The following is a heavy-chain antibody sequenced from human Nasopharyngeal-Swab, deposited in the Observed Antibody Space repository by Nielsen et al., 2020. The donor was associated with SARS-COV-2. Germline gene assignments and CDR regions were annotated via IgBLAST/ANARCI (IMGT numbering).Heavy chain of an antibody. Sequence: SETLSLTCTVSGGSISTDNYYWTWIRQHTGKGLEWIGFIYYSGSTYYNPSLKSRLTMSVDTSRNRFSFQLNSVIAADTAMYYCARGPGCLVPAVYRLDVWGEGTTVAVSS. V-gene: IGHV4-31*03. J-gene: IGHJ6*04. D-gene: IGHD2-2*01. CDR1: GGSISTDNYY. CDR2: IYYSGST. CDR3: ARGPGCLVPAVYRLDV.